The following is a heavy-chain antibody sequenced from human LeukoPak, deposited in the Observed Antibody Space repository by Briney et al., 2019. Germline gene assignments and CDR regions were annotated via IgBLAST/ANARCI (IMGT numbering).Heavy chain of an antibody. Sequence: SQTLSLTCTVSGGSISSGGYYWSWIRQPPGKGLEWIGYIYHSGSTYYNPSLKSRVTISVDRSKDQFSLKLSSVTAADTAVYYCAREGSGSTAYFDYWGQGTLVTVSS. CDR3: AREGSGSTAYFDY. D-gene: IGHD6-19*01. J-gene: IGHJ4*02. CDR2: IYHSGST. CDR1: GGSISSGGYY. V-gene: IGHV4-30-2*01.